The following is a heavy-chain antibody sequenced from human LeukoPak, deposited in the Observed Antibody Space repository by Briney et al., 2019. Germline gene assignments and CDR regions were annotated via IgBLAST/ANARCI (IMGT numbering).Heavy chain of an antibody. J-gene: IGHJ5*02. CDR3: ARRRMLGVSGGCCWFDP. D-gene: IGHD3-16*01. CDR1: GGSISSYY. CDR2: IYTSGST. Sequence: SETLSLTCTVSGGSISSYYWSWIRQPPGKGLEWIGYIYTSGSTNYNPSLKSRVTISVDTSKNQFSLKLSSVTAADTAVYYCARRRMLGVSGGCCWFDPWGQGTLVAVSS. V-gene: IGHV4-4*09.